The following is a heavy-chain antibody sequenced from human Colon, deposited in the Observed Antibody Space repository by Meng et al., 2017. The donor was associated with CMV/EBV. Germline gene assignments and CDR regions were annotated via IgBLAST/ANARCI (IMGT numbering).Heavy chain of an antibody. Sequence: SLKISCAASGFTFSSYSMNWVRQAPGKGLEWVSSISSSSSYIYYADSVKGRFTISRDNAKNSLYLQMNSLRAEDTAVYYCAGRAIVVVPGYYYYYGMDVWGQGTTVTVSS. CDR2: ISSSSSYI. CDR1: GFTFSSYS. CDR3: AGRAIVVVPGYYYYYGMDV. V-gene: IGHV3-21*01. D-gene: IGHD2-2*01. J-gene: IGHJ6*02.